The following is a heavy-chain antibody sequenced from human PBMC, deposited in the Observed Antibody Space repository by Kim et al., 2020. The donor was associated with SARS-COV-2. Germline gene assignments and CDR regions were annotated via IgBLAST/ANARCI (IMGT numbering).Heavy chain of an antibody. J-gene: IGHJ6*02. Sequence: SETLSLTCTVSGGSISSSSYYWGWIRQPPGQGLEWIGSIYYSGNTYYNPSLKSRLTISVDTSKNQFSLKLSSVTAADTAEYYCARGSVAVAGNLYYDFYYGMDVWGQGTTVTVSS. V-gene: IGHV4-39*01. CDR1: GGSISSSSYY. CDR3: ARGSVAVAGNLYYDFYYGMDV. D-gene: IGHD6-19*01. CDR2: IYYSGNT.